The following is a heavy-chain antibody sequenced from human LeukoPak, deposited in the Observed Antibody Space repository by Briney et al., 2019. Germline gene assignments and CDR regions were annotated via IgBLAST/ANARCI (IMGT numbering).Heavy chain of an antibody. CDR2: IYYSGST. V-gene: IGHV4-59*01. D-gene: IGHD1-26*01. CDR1: GGSISSYY. CDR3: ARGPEWELLGYFDY. Sequence: SETLSLTCTVSGGSISSYYWSWIRQPPGKGLEWIGYIYYSGSTNYNPSLKSRVTISVDTSKDQFSLKLSSVTAADTAVYYCARGPEWELLGYFDYWGQGTLVTVSS. J-gene: IGHJ4*02.